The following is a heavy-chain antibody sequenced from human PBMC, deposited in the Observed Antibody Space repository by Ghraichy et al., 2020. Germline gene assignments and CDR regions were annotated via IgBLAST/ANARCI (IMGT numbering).Heavy chain of an antibody. CDR2: ISGSGCST. CDR1: GFTFSSYA. Sequence: GGSLRLSCAASGFTFSSYAMSWVRQSPGKGLEWVSGISGSGCSTYYTDSVKGRFTISRDNSKNTLYLQMNSLRAEDTAVYYCAKDPRLFVEWPAYYFDYWGKGTLVTVSS. CDR3: AKDPRLFVEWPAYYFDY. J-gene: IGHJ4*02. V-gene: IGHV3-23*01. D-gene: IGHD1-26*01.